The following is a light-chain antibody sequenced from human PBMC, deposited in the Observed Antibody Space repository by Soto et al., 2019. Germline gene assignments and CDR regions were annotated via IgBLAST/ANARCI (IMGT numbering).Light chain of an antibody. V-gene: IGKV3-20*01. CDR2: GAS. CDR1: QSVSSTF. Sequence: DIVLTQSPGTLSLSPGERATLSCRASQSVSSTFLAWYQQKPGQAPRLLIFGASSRATGIPDRFSGSASGTGFALPISRLEPEDFAVYYCQQYGGSSYTFGQGTKLEIK. J-gene: IGKJ2*01. CDR3: QQYGGSSYT.